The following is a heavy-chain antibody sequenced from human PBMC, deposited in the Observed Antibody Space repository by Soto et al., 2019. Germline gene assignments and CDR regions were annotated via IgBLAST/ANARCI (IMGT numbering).Heavy chain of an antibody. V-gene: IGHV2-5*02. D-gene: IGHD1-20*01. Sequence: QITLRESGPTLVKPTQTLTLTCTFSGFSLSTSGVGVGWIRQPPGKALEWLALIFWDDDKRYSSSLKSRLAITKYTSKNQVVLTMTNMDPVDTATYYCAHRITGLFDDWGQGTLVTVSS. CDR1: GFSLSTSGVG. CDR2: IFWDDDK. J-gene: IGHJ4*02. CDR3: AHRITGLFDD.